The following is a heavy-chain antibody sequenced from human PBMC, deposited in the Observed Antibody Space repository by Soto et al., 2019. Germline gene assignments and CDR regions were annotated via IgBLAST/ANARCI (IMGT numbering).Heavy chain of an antibody. CDR3: AKDGNYGSGRSPYYFDY. D-gene: IGHD3-10*01. V-gene: IGHV3-23*01. Sequence: LRLSCAASGFTFSSYAMSWVRQAPGKGLEWVSAISGSGGSTYYADSVKGRFTISRDNSKNTLYLQMSSLRAEDTAVYYCAKDGNYGSGRSPYYFDYWGQGTLVTVSS. CDR2: ISGSGGST. CDR1: GFTFSSYA. J-gene: IGHJ4*02.